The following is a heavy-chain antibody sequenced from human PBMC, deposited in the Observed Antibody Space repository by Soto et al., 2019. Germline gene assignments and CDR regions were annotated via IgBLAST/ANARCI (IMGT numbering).Heavy chain of an antibody. CDR3: ATPIAARRIGIDY. D-gene: IGHD6-6*01. V-gene: IGHV3-23*01. CDR2: ISGSGGST. CDR1: GFTFSSYA. Sequence: EVQLLESGGGLVQPGGSLRLSCAASGFTFSSYAMSWVRQAPGKGLEWVAAISGSGGSTYYADSVKGRFTISRDNSKNTQYLQMNSLRAEDTAVYYCATPIAARRIGIDYWGQGTLVTVSS. J-gene: IGHJ4*02.